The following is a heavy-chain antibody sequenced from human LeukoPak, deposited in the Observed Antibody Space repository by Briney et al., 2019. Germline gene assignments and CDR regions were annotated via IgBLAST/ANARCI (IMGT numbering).Heavy chain of an antibody. CDR2: VYHSGST. J-gene: IGHJ3*02. V-gene: IGHV4-38-2*01. D-gene: IGHD6-13*01. Sequence: SETLSLTCAVSGYSFSSGYYCGWLRQPPGRGLEFFGNVYHSGSTYYNPSLKSRVTISVDTSKNQFSLKLTSVTAAETAVYYCARRLQQSRAFDIWGQGTIVSVSS. CDR3: ARRLQQSRAFDI. CDR1: GYSFSSGYY.